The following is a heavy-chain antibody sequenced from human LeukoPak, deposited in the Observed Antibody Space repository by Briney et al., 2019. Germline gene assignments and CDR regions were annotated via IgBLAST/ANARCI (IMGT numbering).Heavy chain of an antibody. CDR2: IKSKTDGGTV. CDR3: ITYLTTDSSGWY. V-gene: IGHV3-15*01. CDR1: GFTVSSNY. J-gene: IGHJ4*02. Sequence: TGGSLRLSCAASGFTVSSNYMTWVRQAPGKGLEWVGRIKSKTDGGTVDYAAPVKGRFTISRDDSKDTLYLQMNSLKTEDTAVYYCITYLTTDSSGWYWGQGTLVTVSS. D-gene: IGHD6-19*01.